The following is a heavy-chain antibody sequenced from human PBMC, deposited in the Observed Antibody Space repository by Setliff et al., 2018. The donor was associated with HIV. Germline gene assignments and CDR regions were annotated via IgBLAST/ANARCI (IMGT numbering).Heavy chain of an antibody. CDR2: IYHSGTT. CDR3: ARTLYDDYAFDY. D-gene: IGHD4-17*01. CDR1: GGSISNYYW. V-gene: IGHV4-4*02. Sequence: SETLSLTCIVSGGSISNYYWWTWVRQPPGKGLEWIGEIYHSGTTDYKPSLKSRVTMSLDQAKKQLSLRLSYVTAADTAVYYCARTLYDDYAFDYWGQGALVTVSS. J-gene: IGHJ4*02.